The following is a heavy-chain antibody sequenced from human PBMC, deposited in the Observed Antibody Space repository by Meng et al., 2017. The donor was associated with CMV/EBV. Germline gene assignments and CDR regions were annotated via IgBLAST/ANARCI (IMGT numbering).Heavy chain of an antibody. CDR3: ARGRPIVVVPAARTYNWFDP. V-gene: IGHV4-61*01. J-gene: IGHJ5*02. Sequence: SGSYYWSWIRQPPGKGLEWIGYIYYSGSTNYNPSLKSRVTISVDTSKNQFSLKLSSVTAADTAVYYCARGRPIVVVPAARTYNWFDPWGQGTLVTVSS. CDR1: SGSYY. CDR2: IYYSGST. D-gene: IGHD2-2*01.